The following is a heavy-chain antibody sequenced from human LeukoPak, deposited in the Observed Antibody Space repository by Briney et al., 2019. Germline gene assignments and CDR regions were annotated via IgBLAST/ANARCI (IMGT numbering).Heavy chain of an antibody. CDR1: GFTFSSYA. CDR2: TSGSGGST. CDR3: AKDLTAYGARIIDY. Sequence: GGSLRLSCAASGFTFSSYAMSWVRQAPGKGLEWVSATSGSGGSTYYADSVKGRFTISRDNSKNTLYLQMNSLRAEDTAVYYCAKDLTAYGARIIDYWGQGTLVTVSS. V-gene: IGHV3-23*01. J-gene: IGHJ4*02. D-gene: IGHD4-17*01.